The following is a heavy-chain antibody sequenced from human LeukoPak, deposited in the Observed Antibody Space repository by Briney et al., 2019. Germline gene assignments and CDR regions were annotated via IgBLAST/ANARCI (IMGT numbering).Heavy chain of an antibody. D-gene: IGHD3-9*01. CDR1: GFKFDDYG. CDR2: IKWNREIT. Sequence: PGGSLRLSCATFGFKFDDYGMTWVRQAPGKGLEWVSSIKWNREITNSGDSVKGRFTISRDNAKNSLYLEMNSIRAEDTALYYCARDETGIDYWGQGTLVTVSS. V-gene: IGHV3-20*04. J-gene: IGHJ4*02. CDR3: ARDETGIDY.